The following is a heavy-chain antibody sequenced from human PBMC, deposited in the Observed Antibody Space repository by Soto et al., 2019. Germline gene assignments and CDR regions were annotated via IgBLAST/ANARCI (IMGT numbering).Heavy chain of an antibody. CDR1: GYSFTTYW. CDR2: IYPGDSDT. Sequence: PXESLKISCKGSGYSFTTYWIGWVRQMPGKGLEWMGIIYPGDSDTRYSPSFPGQVTISADKSISTAYLQWSSLKASDTAMYYCGSSSFSWAGYYYMDVWGKGTTVTVSS. V-gene: IGHV5-51*01. CDR3: GSSSFSWAGYYYMDV. D-gene: IGHD6-6*01. J-gene: IGHJ6*03.